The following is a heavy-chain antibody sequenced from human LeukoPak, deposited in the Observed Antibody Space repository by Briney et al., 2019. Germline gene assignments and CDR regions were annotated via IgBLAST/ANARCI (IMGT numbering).Heavy chain of an antibody. J-gene: IGHJ6*04. Sequence: PGGSLRLSCAASGFTFSSYGMHWVRQAPGKGLEWVAVISYDGSNKYYADSVKGRFTTSRDNSKNTLYLQMNSLRAEDTAVYYCAKEKRVRGVINVYYGMDVWGKGTTVTVSS. D-gene: IGHD3-10*01. V-gene: IGHV3-30*18. CDR2: ISYDGSNK. CDR1: GFTFSSYG. CDR3: AKEKRVRGVINVYYGMDV.